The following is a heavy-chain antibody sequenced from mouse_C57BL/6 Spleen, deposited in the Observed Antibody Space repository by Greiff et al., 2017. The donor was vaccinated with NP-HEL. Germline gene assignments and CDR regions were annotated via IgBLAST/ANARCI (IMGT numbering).Heavy chain of an antibody. CDR1: GFTFSSYA. J-gene: IGHJ1*03. D-gene: IGHD1-1*01. V-gene: IGHV5-9-1*02. CDR3: TREDYYGRGYFDV. Sequence: EVKLVESGEGLVKPGGSLKLSCAASGFTFSSYAMSWVRQTPEKRLEWVAYISSGGDYIYYADTVKGRFTISRDNARNTLYLQMSSLKSEDTAMYYCTREDYYGRGYFDVWGTGTTVTVSS. CDR2: ISSGGDYI.